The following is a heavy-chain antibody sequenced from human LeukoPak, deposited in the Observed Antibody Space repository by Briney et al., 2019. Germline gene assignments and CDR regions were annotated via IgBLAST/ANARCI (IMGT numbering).Heavy chain of an antibody. D-gene: IGHD3-9*01. CDR3: ARSSYYDILTDNNWFDP. V-gene: IGHV4-34*01. J-gene: IGHJ5*02. Sequence: PSETLSLTCAVYGGSFSGYYWSWIRQPPGKGLEWIGEINHSGSTNYNPSLKSRVTISVDTSKNQFSLKLSSVTAADTAVYYCARSSYYDILTDNNWFDPWGQGTLVTVSS. CDR1: GGSFSGYY. CDR2: INHSGST.